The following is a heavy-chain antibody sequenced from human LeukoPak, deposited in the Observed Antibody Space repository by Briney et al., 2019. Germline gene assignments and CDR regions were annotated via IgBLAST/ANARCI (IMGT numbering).Heavy chain of an antibody. CDR1: GFTFSTYA. CDR3: AKDREATLLYYFDY. V-gene: IGHV3-23*01. J-gene: IGHJ4*02. CDR2: IIGRGDTT. Sequence: GGSLRLSCAASGFTFSTYAMSWVRQAPGKGLEWVSAIIGRGDTTYYADSVKGRFTISRDNSKNTLYLQMNSLRAEDTAVYYCAKDREATLLYYFDYWGQGTLVTVSS. D-gene: IGHD2-15*01.